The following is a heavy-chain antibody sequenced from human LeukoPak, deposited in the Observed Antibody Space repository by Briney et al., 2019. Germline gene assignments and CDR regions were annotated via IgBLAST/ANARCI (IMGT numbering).Heavy chain of an antibody. Sequence: SETLSLTCTVSGGSISSYYWSWIRQPPGKGLEWIGYIYYSGSTNYNPSLKSRVTISVDTSKNQFSLKLSSVTAADTAVYYCARDQDIAAASSWFDPWGQGTLVTVSS. CDR1: GGSISSYY. V-gene: IGHV4-59*01. D-gene: IGHD6-13*01. J-gene: IGHJ5*02. CDR3: ARDQDIAAASSWFDP. CDR2: IYYSGST.